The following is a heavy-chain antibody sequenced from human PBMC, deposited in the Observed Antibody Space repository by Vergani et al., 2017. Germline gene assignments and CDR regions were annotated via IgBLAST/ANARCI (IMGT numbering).Heavy chain of an antibody. J-gene: IGHJ4*02. CDR2: INPSGGST. CDR1: GYTLTSYY. CDR3: PRGWYYESIAYWAY. V-gene: IGHV1-46*01. Sequence: QVQLVQSGAEVKKLGASVKVSCKASGYTLTSYYMHWVRQPPGQGLEWMGIINPSGGSTSYAQKFQGRVTMTRDTSTSTVYMELSSLKSEYAAVYYCPRGWYYESIAYWAYWGQGTLVTVSS. D-gene: IGHD3-22*01.